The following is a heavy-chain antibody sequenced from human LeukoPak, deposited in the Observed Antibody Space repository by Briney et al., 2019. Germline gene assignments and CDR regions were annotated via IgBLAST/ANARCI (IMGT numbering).Heavy chain of an antibody. V-gene: IGHV1-3*01. Sequence: ASVKVSCKASGYIFTAYAIHWVRQAPRQGLEWMGWINAGNGITKYLQKFQGRVTITRDTSATTVYMELSSLRSEDTALYYCARDFGSSSGYYWFDPWGQGTLVTVSS. CDR2: INAGNGIT. J-gene: IGHJ5*02. D-gene: IGHD6-19*01. CDR1: GYIFTAYA. CDR3: ARDFGSSSGYYWFDP.